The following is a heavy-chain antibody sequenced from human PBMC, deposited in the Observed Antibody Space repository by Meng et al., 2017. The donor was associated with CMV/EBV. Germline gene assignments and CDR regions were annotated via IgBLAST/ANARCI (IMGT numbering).Heavy chain of an antibody. CDR2: ISGSGGST. Sequence: GESLKISCAASGFTFSSYAMSWVRQAPGKGLEWVSAISGSGGSTYYADSVKGRFTISRDNSKNTLYLQMNSLRAEDTAVYYFAGEGYYYRPGWFDPWGQGTLVTVSS. D-gene: IGHD3-10*01. V-gene: IGHV3-23*01. J-gene: IGHJ5*02. CDR3: AGEGYYYRPGWFDP. CDR1: GFTFSSYA.